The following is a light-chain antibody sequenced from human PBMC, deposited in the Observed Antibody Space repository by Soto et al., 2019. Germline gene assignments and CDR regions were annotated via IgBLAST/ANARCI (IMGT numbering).Light chain of an antibody. CDR3: NSWTTSSLPLYV. J-gene: IGLJ1*01. V-gene: IGLV2-14*03. CDR2: DVS. Sequence: QSALTQPASVSGSPGQSISISCTGTSSDIGGYNHVSWYQQHPGTAPKLMIYDVSNRPSGVSNRFSGSKSGNTASLTISGLQAEDEADYYCNSWTTSSLPLYVFGTGTKVTVL. CDR1: SSDIGGYNH.